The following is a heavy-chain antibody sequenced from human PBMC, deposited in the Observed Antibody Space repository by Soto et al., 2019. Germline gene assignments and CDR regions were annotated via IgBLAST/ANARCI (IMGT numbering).Heavy chain of an antibody. CDR2: INWNGGST. J-gene: IGHJ4*02. CDR3: ARNLEGYSYGYSDY. V-gene: IGHV3-20*04. D-gene: IGHD5-18*01. CDR1: GFTFGDYG. Sequence: EGSLRLSCAASGFTFGDYGMSWVRQAPGKGLEWVSGINWNGGSTGYADSVKGRFTISRDNAKNSLYLQMNSLRAEDTALYYCARNLEGYSYGYSDYWGQGTLVTVSS.